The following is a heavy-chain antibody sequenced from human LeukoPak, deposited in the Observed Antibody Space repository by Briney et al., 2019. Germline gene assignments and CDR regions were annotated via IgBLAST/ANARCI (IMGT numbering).Heavy chain of an antibody. CDR2: IYSTGTT. CDR1: GFAVSSNY. J-gene: IGHJ5*02. V-gene: IGHV3-66*03. Sequence: GGSLRLSCAASGFAVSSNYVSWVRQAPGKGLEWVSVIYSTGTTFYADSVKGRFTISRDNSKNTVYLQMNGLRPEDTAVYYCARDRGPGWFDPWGQGTLVTASS. CDR3: ARDRGPGWFDP. D-gene: IGHD3-10*01.